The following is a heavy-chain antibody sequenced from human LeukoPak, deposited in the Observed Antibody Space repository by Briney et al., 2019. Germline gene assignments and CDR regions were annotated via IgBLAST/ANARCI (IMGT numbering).Heavy chain of an antibody. J-gene: IGHJ5*02. Sequence: SETLSLTCAVYGGSFSGYYWSWIRQPPGKGLEWIGEINHSGSTNYNPSLKSRVTISVDTSKNQFSLKLSSVTAADTAVYYCARPKGYCSSTSCHNWFDPWGQGTLVTVSS. CDR2: INHSGST. CDR1: GGSFSGYY. V-gene: IGHV4-34*01. CDR3: ARPKGYCSSTSCHNWFDP. D-gene: IGHD2-2*01.